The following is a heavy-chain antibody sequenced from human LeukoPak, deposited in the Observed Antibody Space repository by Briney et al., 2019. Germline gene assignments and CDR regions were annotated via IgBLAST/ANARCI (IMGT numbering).Heavy chain of an antibody. CDR2: ISWDGGST. V-gene: IGHV3-43*01. CDR1: GFTFDDYT. Sequence: GSLRLSCAASGFTFDDYTMHWVRQAPGKGLEWVSLISWDGGSTYYADSVKGRFTISRDNSKNSLYLQMNSLRTEDTALYYCAKAYDSSGYSPLAFDYWGQGTLVTVSS. J-gene: IGHJ4*02. CDR3: AKAYDSSGYSPLAFDY. D-gene: IGHD3-22*01.